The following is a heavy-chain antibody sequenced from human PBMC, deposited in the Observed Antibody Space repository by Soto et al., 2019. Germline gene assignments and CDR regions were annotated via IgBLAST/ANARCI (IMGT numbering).Heavy chain of an antibody. J-gene: IGHJ4*02. CDR1: GGSISSGGYS. V-gene: IGHV4-30-2*01. CDR3: ARGSPHSSSAIDY. D-gene: IGHD6-6*01. CDR2: IYHSGST. Sequence: PSETLSLTCAVSGGSISSGGYSWSWIRQPPGKGLEWIGYIYHSGSTYYNPSLKSRVTISVDRSKNQFSLKLSSVTAADTAVYYCARGSPHSSSAIDYWGQGTLVTVSS.